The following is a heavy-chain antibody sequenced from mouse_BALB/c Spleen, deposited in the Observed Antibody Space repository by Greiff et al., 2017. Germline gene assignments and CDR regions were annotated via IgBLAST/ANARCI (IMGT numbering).Heavy chain of an antibody. CDR1: GFSLTSYG. D-gene: IGHD2-10*01. CDR3: ARTPPTGYYAMDY. CDR2: IWAGGST. Sequence: QVQLKESGPGLVAPSQSLSITCTVSGFSLTSYGVHWVRQPPGKGLEWLGVIWAGGSTNYNSALMSRLSISKDNSKSQVFLKMNSLQTDDTAMYYCARTPPTGYYAMDYWGQGTSVTVSS. J-gene: IGHJ4*01. V-gene: IGHV2-9*02.